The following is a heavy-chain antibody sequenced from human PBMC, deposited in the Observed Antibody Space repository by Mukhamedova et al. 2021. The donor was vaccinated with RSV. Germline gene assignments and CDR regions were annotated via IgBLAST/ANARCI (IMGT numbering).Heavy chain of an antibody. D-gene: IGHD3/OR15-3a*01. Sequence: VRQAPGKGLEWISIISGSGERTVYADSVKGRFTISRDNSKNTLFLQMNNLRVEDTAVYFCAKDAVDLALYFDYWGQGSLVTVSS. J-gene: IGHJ4*02. CDR3: AKDAVDLALYFDY. CDR2: ISGSGERT. V-gene: IGHV3-23*01.